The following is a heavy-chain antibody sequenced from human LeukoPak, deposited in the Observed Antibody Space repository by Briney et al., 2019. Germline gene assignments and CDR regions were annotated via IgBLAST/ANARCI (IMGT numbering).Heavy chain of an antibody. CDR2: INSHNLKT. V-gene: IGHV1-18*01. CDR1: IYTFSDYG. J-gene: IGHJ4*02. D-gene: IGHD6-13*01. CDR3: ARDYGQYQLLTGGYSSSWYNY. Sequence: GASVKVSCKASIYTFSDYGVTWVRQAPGQGLEWMGWINSHNLKTIYAKKFQGRVTLTTDTSTNTAYMEMTTLTSDDTAVYYCARDYGQYQLLTGGYSSSWYNYWGQGTLVTVSS.